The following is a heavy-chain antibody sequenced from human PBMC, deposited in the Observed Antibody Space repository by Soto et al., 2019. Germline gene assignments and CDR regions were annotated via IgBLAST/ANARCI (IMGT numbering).Heavy chain of an antibody. CDR3: ASNGYSYGR. CDR2: ISRDSNNK. CDR1: GFTFSSDS. Sequence: EVQLVESGGRLVQTRESLRLSCVDSGFTFSSDSMNWVRQAPGKGLEWVSYISRDSNNKYYADSVKGRFTISRDNAKNSLYLQMDSLRDEDTAVYYCASNGYSYGRWGQGTLVTVSS. J-gene: IGHJ4*02. D-gene: IGHD5-18*01. V-gene: IGHV3-48*02.